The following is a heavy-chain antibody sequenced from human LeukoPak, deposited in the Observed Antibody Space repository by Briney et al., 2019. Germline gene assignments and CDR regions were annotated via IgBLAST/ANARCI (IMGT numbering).Heavy chain of an antibody. CDR1: GYTFTSYD. J-gene: IGHJ3*02. CDR2: MNPNSGNT. V-gene: IGHV1-8*03. D-gene: IGHD2-15*01. CDR3: GVVAADDAFDI. Sequence: ASVKVSCKASGYTFTSYDINWVRQATGQGLEWMGWMNPNSGNTGYAQNFQGRVTITRNTSISTAYMELSSLRSEDTAVYYCGVVAADDAFDIWGQGTMVTVSS.